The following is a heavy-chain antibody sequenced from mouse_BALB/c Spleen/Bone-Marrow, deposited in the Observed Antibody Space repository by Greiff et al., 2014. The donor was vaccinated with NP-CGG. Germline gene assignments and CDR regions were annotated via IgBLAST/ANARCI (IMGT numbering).Heavy chain of an antibody. D-gene: IGHD1-2*01. CDR3: ARITTATGAMDY. CDR1: GFSLTSYG. J-gene: IGHJ4*01. V-gene: IGHV2-9*02. Sequence: VKLMESGPGLVAPSQSLSISCTVSGFSLTSYGVHWVRQPPGKGLEWLGVIWADGSTNYNSALMSRLSISKDNSKSQVFLKMNSLQTDGTAMYYCARITTATGAMDYWGQGTSVTVPS. CDR2: IWADGST.